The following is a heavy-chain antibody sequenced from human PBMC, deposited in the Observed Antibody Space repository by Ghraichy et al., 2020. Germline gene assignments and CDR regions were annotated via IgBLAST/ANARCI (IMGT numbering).Heavy chain of an antibody. CDR3: ARGRYCGGGACYPRPSNFDF. Sequence: SETPSLTCAVYGGSIAGYYWSWIRQSPGRGLEWVGEINYVGSTIYNPSLDSRLLISLDMSRNQFSLKLTSVAAADTAVYYCARGRYCGGGACYPRPSNFDFWGRGILVTVSS. J-gene: IGHJ4*02. CDR2: INYVGST. CDR1: GGSIAGYY. D-gene: IGHD2-15*01. V-gene: IGHV4-34*01.